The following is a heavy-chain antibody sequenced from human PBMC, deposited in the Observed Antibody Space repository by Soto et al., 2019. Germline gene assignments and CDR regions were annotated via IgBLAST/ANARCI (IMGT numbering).Heavy chain of an antibody. Sequence: PGGSLRLSCAASGFTFSSYEMNWVRQAPGKGLEWVSYISSSGSTIYYADSVKGRFTISRDNAKNSLYLQMNSLRAEDTAVYYCARERVLRFLEWSPTGMDVWGQGTTVTVSS. J-gene: IGHJ6*02. V-gene: IGHV3-48*03. CDR2: ISSSGSTI. CDR1: GFTFSSYE. CDR3: ARERVLRFLEWSPTGMDV. D-gene: IGHD3-3*01.